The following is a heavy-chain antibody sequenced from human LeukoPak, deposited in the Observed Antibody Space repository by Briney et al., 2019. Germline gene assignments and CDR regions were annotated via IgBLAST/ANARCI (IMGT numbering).Heavy chain of an antibody. CDR1: GYSFTSYW. CDR2: IYPGDSDT. V-gene: IGHV5-51*01. CDR3: ARCDSTYYYGMDV. Sequence: GESLQISCEGSGYSFTSYWIGWGRRMPGKGVEWMGIIYPGDSDTRYSPSFQGQVTISADKSISTAYLQWSSLKASDTAMYYCARCDSTYYYGMDVWGQGTTVTVSS. J-gene: IGHJ6*02. D-gene: IGHD2-21*02.